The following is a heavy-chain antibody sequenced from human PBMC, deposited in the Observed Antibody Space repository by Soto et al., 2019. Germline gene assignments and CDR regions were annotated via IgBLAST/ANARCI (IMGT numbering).Heavy chain of an antibody. CDR3: ASTRMIVAHFDY. CDR1: GGSISSYY. Sequence: QVQLQESGPGLVKPSETLSLTCTVSGGSISSYYWSWIRQPPGKGLEWIGYIYYSGSTNYNPSLKSRVTISVDTSKNQFSLKLISVTAADTAVYYCASTRMIVAHFDYWGQGTLVTVSS. D-gene: IGHD3-22*01. J-gene: IGHJ4*02. CDR2: IYYSGST. V-gene: IGHV4-59*08.